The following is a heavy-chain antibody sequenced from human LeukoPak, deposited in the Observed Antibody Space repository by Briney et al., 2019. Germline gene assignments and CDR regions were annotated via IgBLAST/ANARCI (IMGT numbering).Heavy chain of an antibody. J-gene: IGHJ4*02. V-gene: IGHV4-30-4*01. CDR3: ARDQGSYYDILTGFRGNYFDY. CDR2: SCYSGST. Sequence: SETLSLTCTVSGGSISSGDYYWRWIRQPPGKGLEWIGYSCYSGSTYYNPSLKSRATLSVDTSKNQFSLKLSSVTAADTAVYYCARDQGSYYDILTGFRGNYFDYWGQGTLVTVSS. D-gene: IGHD3-9*01. CDR1: GGSISSGDYY.